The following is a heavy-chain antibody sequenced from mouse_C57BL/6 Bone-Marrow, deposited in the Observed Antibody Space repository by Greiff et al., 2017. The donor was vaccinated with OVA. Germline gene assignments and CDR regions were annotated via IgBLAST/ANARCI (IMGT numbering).Heavy chain of an antibody. CDR1: GYTFTDYY. V-gene: IGHV1-26*01. CDR3: ARLYYGSSLCWYFDV. D-gene: IGHD1-1*01. Sequence: EVQLQQSGPELVKPGASVKISCKASGYTFTDYYMNWVKQSHGKSLEWIGDINPNNGGTSYNQKFKGKATLTVDKSSSKAYMELRSLTSEDSAVYYCARLYYGSSLCWYFDVWGTGTTVTVSS. J-gene: IGHJ1*03. CDR2: INPNNGGT.